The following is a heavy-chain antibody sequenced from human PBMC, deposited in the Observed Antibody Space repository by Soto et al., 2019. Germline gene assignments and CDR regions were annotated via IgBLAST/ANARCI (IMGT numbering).Heavy chain of an antibody. J-gene: IGHJ4*02. Sequence: QLQLQESGPGLVKPSETPSLTCTVSGGSISSKDYYWGCMRQPPGKGLEWIGNIHYSGKAYYNPSRKGQGPIPVDPAKAQFPPGPTSVPPASTGLYYIVDMGRPWLPRDWGQGTLVTVSS. CDR1: GGSISSKDYY. CDR3: VDMGRPWLPRD. V-gene: IGHV4-39*05. CDR2: IHYSGKA. D-gene: IGHD1-26*01.